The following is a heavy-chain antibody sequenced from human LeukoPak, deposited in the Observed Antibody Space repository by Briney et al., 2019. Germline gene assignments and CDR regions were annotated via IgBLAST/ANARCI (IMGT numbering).Heavy chain of an antibody. D-gene: IGHD3-3*01. CDR3: ARDSITIFGVAPPHYYGMDV. V-gene: IGHV3-30*19. Sequence: GRSLRLSCAASGFTFSSYGMHWVRQAPGKGLEWVAVISYDGSNKYYADSVKGRFTISRDNSKNTLYLQMNSLRAEDTAVYYCARDSITIFGVAPPHYYGMDVWGQGTTVTVSS. CDR1: GFTFSSYG. CDR2: ISYDGSNK. J-gene: IGHJ6*02.